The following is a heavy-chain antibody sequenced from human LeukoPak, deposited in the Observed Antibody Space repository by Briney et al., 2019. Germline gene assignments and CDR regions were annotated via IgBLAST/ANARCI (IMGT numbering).Heavy chain of an antibody. CDR2: INPSGGST. CDR3: AREVHAIQLWLRNEFDY. D-gene: IGHD5-18*01. CDR1: GYTFTSYY. V-gene: IGHV1-46*03. J-gene: IGHJ4*02. Sequence: ASVKVSCKASGYTFTSYYMHWVRQAPGQGLEWMGIINPSGGSTSYAQKFQGRVTMTRDTSTSTVYMELSSLRSEDTAVYYCAREVHAIQLWLRNEFDYWSQGTLVTVSS.